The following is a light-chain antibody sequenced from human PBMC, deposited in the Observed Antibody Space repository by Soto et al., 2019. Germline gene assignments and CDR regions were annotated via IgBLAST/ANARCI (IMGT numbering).Light chain of an antibody. CDR3: SSYAVTNIFV. Sequence: QSVLTQPASVSGSLGQSITISCTGTNSDVGTYHLVSWYQQLPGKAPKVLIYEVNKRPSGVPDRFSGSKSGSTASLTVSGLQAEDEAEYYCSSYAVTNIFVFGTGTKV. V-gene: IGLV2-23*02. J-gene: IGLJ1*01. CDR2: EVN. CDR1: NSDVGTYHL.